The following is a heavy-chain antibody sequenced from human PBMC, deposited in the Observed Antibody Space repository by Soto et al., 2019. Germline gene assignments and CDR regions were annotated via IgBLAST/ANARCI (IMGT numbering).Heavy chain of an antibody. CDR3: ARAYGANCFDF. J-gene: IGHJ4*02. Sequence: PSETLSLTCTVSGGSIRSYYWSWIRQPPGKGLEWIGYIYYSGGTNYNPSLKSRVTISVDTSKNQFSLKLSSVTAADTAVYYCARAYGANCFDFWGQGTLVTVSS. V-gene: IGHV4-59*01. CDR2: IYYSGGT. D-gene: IGHD4-17*01. CDR1: GGSIRSYY.